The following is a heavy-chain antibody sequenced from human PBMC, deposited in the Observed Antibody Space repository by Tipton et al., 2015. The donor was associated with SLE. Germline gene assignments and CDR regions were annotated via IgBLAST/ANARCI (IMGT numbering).Heavy chain of an antibody. D-gene: IGHD6-13*01. CDR1: GYTFRLYG. CDR2: VSEGNT. Sequence: QSGPEVKKTGASVRVSCKASGYTFRLYGFTWVRQAPGQGLEWMGWVSEGNTDYADKFQGRATMTTDSSTSTAYLELRNLRSDDTAMYYCARAEGSSSSWSGRGFDHWGQGTVVTVSS. CDR3: ARAEGSSSSWSGRGFDH. V-gene: IGHV1-18*01. J-gene: IGHJ4*02.